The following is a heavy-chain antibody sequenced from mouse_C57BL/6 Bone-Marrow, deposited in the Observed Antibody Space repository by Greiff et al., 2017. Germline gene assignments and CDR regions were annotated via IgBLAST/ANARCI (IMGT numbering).Heavy chain of an antibody. V-gene: IGHV14-3*01. CDR1: GFNIKNTY. J-gene: IGHJ1*03. CDR3: ASTTVVATPFIDV. Sequence: DVQLVESVAELVRPGASVKLSCTASGFNIKNTYMHWVKQRPEQGLEWIGRIDPANGNTKYAPKFQGKATITADTSSNTAYLQLSSLTSEDTAIYYCASTTVVATPFIDVWGTGTTVTVSS. D-gene: IGHD1-1*01. CDR2: IDPANGNT.